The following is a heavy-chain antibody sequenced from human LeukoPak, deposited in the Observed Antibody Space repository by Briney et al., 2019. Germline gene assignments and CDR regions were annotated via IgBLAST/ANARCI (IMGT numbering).Heavy chain of an antibody. V-gene: IGHV1-69*05. CDR1: GYTFTSYG. D-gene: IGHD3-22*01. Sequence: GASVKVSCKASGYTFTSYGISWVRQAPGQGLEWMGGIIPIFGTANYAQKFQGRVTITTDESTSTAYMELSSLRSEDTAVYYCARMLPDSSGNPNYFDYWGQGTLVTVSS. CDR2: IIPIFGTA. J-gene: IGHJ4*02. CDR3: ARMLPDSSGNPNYFDY.